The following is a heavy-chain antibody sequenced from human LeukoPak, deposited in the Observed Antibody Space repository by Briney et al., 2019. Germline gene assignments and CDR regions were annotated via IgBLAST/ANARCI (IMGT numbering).Heavy chain of an antibody. V-gene: IGHV3-30*18. CDR2: ISYDGSNK. CDR1: GFTFRSYG. CDR3: AKDYCGGDCYPDY. Sequence: QPGGSLRLSCAASGFTFRSYGMHWVRQAPGKGLEWVAVISYDGSNKYYADSVKGRFTISRDNSKNTLYLQMNSLRAEDTAVHYCAKDYCGGDCYPDYWGQGTLVTVSS. J-gene: IGHJ4*02. D-gene: IGHD2-21*02.